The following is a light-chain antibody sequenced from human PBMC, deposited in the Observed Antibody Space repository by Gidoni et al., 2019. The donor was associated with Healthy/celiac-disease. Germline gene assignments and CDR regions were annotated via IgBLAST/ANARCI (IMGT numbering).Light chain of an antibody. CDR2: AAS. CDR1: QSISSY. Sequence: IQMSRSPSSLSASVGDRVTITCRASQSISSYLNWYQQKPGKAPKLLIYAASSLQRGVPSRFSGSGSGTDFTLTISSLQPEDFATYYCQQSYSTPRTFGQGTKVEIK. J-gene: IGKJ1*01. CDR3: QQSYSTPRT. V-gene: IGKV1-39*01.